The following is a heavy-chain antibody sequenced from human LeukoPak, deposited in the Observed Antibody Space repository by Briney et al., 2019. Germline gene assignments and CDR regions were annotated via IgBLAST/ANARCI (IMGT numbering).Heavy chain of an antibody. CDR2: ISGSGGST. V-gene: IGHV3-23*01. J-gene: IGHJ4*02. CDR3: AKTNRGGIGQCLDY. D-gene: IGHD3-10*01. CDR1: GFTFRTYA. Sequence: GGSLRLSCAASGFTFRTYAMSWVRQTPGKEPEWVSEISGSGGSTYHADSVKGRFTISRDNSKNILYLQLNSLSPEDTAVYYCAKTNRGGIGQCLDYWGQGTLVTVSS.